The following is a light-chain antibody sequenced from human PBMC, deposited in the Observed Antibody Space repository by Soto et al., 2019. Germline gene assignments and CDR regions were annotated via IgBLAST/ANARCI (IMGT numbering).Light chain of an antibody. CDR2: SNN. Sequence: QSVLTQPPSASGTPGQRVTLSCSGGTSKIGSNTINWYQHLPGMAPKLLIYSNNQRPSGVPDRFSGSKSGTSASLAISSLPSEDEADFYCRAWDDTLNGWVFGGGTKLTVL. J-gene: IGLJ3*02. CDR3: RAWDDTLNGWV. CDR1: TSKIGSNT. V-gene: IGLV1-44*01.